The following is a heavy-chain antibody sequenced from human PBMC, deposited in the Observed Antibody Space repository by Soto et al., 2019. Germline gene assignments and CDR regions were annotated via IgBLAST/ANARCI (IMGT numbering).Heavy chain of an antibody. Sequence: GESMKISSKGSGYSFTSYWISWVRQMPEKGVEWMGRIDPSDSYTNYSPSFEGDVTISADKSISTDYLQWSRLKASDTAMYYCARPSRMLLYGMDVWGQGTTVTVSS. V-gene: IGHV5-10-1*01. D-gene: IGHD2-15*01. CDR1: GYSFTSYW. CDR2: IDPSDSYT. CDR3: ARPSRMLLYGMDV. J-gene: IGHJ6*02.